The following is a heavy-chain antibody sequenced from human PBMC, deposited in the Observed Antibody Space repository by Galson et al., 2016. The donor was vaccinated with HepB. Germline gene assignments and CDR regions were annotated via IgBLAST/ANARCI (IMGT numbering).Heavy chain of an antibody. Sequence: SVKVSCKASGYTFTGYYIHWLRQAPGQGPEWMGCINPYTAGTTYAQKFQGRVTVTTDTSINTVYMELSGLQSDDTAVYYCARRGYYFASGTLYYFDHWGQGTLVTVSS. CDR2: INPYTAGT. V-gene: IGHV1-2*02. CDR3: ARRGYYFASGTLYYFDH. CDR1: GYTFTGYY. J-gene: IGHJ4*02. D-gene: IGHD3-10*01.